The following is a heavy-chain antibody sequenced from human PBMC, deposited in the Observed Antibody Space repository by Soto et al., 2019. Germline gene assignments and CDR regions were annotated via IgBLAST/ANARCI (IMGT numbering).Heavy chain of an antibody. V-gene: IGHV3-7*01. CDR3: ARDPRNGAIDY. CDR1: GVTFKRSW. J-gene: IGHJ4*02. Sequence: GGSLGLSCAASGVTFKRSWVSWFRQAPGKGLEWVANTNEDGSQINYVDSVKGRFTASRDNAKNLLFLQMNNLRGEDTAIYYCARDPRNGAIDYWGQGTLVTVSS. D-gene: IGHD2-8*01. CDR2: TNEDGSQI.